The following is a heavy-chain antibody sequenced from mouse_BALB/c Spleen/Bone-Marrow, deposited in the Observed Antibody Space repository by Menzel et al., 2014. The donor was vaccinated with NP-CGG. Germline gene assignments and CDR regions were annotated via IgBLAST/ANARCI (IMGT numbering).Heavy chain of an antibody. D-gene: IGHD4-1*01. CDR3: TRQGNWDHYAMDY. Sequence: EVMLVESGGDLVKPGGSLKLSCAASGFTFSTYGVSWVRQTPDKRLEWVATISSSGGYTYYPDSVKGRFTISRDNAKNTLYLQMSSLKSEDTAMYYCTRQGNWDHYAMDYWVKEPQSPSPQ. CDR2: ISSSGGYT. V-gene: IGHV5-6*01. J-gene: IGHJ4*01. CDR1: GFTFSTYG.